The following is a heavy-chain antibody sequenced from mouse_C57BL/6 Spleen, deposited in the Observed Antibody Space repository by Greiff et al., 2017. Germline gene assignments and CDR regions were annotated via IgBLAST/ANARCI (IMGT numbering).Heavy chain of an antibody. CDR1: GYTFTSYW. Sequence: VKLVESGAELVKPGASVKMSCKASGYTFTSYWITWVKQRPGQGLEWIGDIYPGSGSTNYNEKFKSKATLTVDTSSSTAYMQLSSLTSEDSAVYYCARSNALYYAMDYWGQGTSVTVSS. J-gene: IGHJ4*01. CDR2: IYPGSGST. V-gene: IGHV1-55*01. CDR3: ARSNALYYAMDY.